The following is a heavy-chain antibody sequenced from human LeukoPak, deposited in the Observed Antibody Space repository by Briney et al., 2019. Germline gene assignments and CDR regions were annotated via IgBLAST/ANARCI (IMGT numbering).Heavy chain of an antibody. V-gene: IGHV1-8*03. CDR2: MNPNSGDT. CDR3: ARSGYSKFLLRYYYMDV. Sequence: ASVKVSCKASGYTFTSYDINWVRQATGQGLEWMGWMNPNSGDTGYAQKFQGRVTITRNTSISTAYMELSSLRSEDTAVYYCARSGYSKFLLRYYYMDVWGNGTTVTVSS. CDR1: GYTFTSYD. J-gene: IGHJ6*03. D-gene: IGHD4-11*01.